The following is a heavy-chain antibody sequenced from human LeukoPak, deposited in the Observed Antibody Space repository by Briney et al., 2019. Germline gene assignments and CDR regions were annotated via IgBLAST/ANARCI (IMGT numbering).Heavy chain of an antibody. J-gene: IGHJ6*04. CDR1: GFTFSGSW. V-gene: IGHV3-7*01. Sequence: GGSLRLSCEVSGFTFSGSWMTWARQAPGKGLEWVATIKEDGSEKYYADSLKGRFSISRDNAKNSVYLQMNSLRADDTAVYFCATHRISSWGKGTTVTVSS. CDR3: ATHRISS. CDR2: IKEDGSEK. D-gene: IGHD3-10*01.